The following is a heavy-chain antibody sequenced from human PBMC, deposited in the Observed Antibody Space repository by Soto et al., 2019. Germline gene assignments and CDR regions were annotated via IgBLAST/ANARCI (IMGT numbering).Heavy chain of an antibody. CDR2: ISPGDSDT. J-gene: IGHJ4*02. Sequence: GESLKISCKGSGYSFTSYWIGWVRQMPGKGLEWMGIISPGDSDTRYSPSFQGQVTFSADKSITTAYLQWSSLKASDTAMYYCATTWAMATISHFDHWGQGTQVTVSS. D-gene: IGHD5-12*01. CDR1: GYSFTSYW. V-gene: IGHV5-51*01. CDR3: ATTWAMATISHFDH.